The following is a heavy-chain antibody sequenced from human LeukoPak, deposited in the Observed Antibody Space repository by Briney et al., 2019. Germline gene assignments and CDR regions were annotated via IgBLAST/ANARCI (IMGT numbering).Heavy chain of an antibody. D-gene: IGHD5-18*01. CDR3: ARDTEGYIYGYYYYGMDV. V-gene: IGHV3-43*02. CDR2: ISRESHST. CDR1: GFTFDDYA. J-gene: IGHJ6*02. Sequence: PGGSLRLSCAASGFTFDDYAMHWVRQAPGKGLEWVSLISRESHSTFYADSVKGRFTISRDNSKNSLYLQMNSLRNDDTALYYCARDTEGYIYGYYYYGMDVWGQGTTVTVSS.